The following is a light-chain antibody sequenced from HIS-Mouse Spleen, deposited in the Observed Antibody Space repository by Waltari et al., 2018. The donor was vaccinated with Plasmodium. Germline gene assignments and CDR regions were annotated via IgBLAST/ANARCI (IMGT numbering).Light chain of an antibody. CDR1: SSDVGSYNL. CDR3: CSYAGSSTCVV. J-gene: IGLJ2*01. Sequence: QSALTQPASVSGSPGQSITISCTGTSSDVGSYNLVSWYQQHPGKAPKPRIYEGSKRPSWFSKRCAGSKSGNTASLTIAGLQAEDEADYYCCSYAGSSTCVVFGGGTKLTVL. V-gene: IGLV2-23*01. CDR2: EGS.